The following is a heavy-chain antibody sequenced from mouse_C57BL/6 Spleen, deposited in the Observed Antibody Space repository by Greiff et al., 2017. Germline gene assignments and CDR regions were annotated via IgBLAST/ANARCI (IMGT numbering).Heavy chain of an antibody. CDR1: GFTFSDYG. J-gene: IGHJ4*01. CDR2: ISSGSSTI. V-gene: IGHV5-17*01. Sequence: DVKLVESGGGLVKPGGSLKLSCAASGFTFSDYGMHWVRQAPEKGLEWVAYISSGSSTIYYADTVKGRFTISRANAKNTLFLQMTSLRSEDTAMYYCARVYSNMDYWGQGTSVTVSS. D-gene: IGHD2-5*01. CDR3: ARVYSNMDY.